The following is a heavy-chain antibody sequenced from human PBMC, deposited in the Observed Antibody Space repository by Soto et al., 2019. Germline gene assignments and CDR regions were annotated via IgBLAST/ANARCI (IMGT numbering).Heavy chain of an antibody. V-gene: IGHV3-73*02. CDR1: GFTFSGSA. J-gene: IGHJ4*02. CDR2: IRSKTNSYAT. Sequence: EVQLVESGGGLVQPGGSLKLSCAASGFTFSGSAMHWVHQASGKGLEWVGRIRSKTNSYATAYAASVKGRFTISRDDSENTAYLQMNSLKTEDTAVYYCTRSVTGMTAHFDHWGQGALVTVSS. D-gene: IGHD1-1*01. CDR3: TRSVTGMTAHFDH.